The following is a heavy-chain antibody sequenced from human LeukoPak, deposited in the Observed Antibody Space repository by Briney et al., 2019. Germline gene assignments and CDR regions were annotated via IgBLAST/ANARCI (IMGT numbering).Heavy chain of an antibody. D-gene: IGHD1-26*01. J-gene: IGHJ4*02. CDR1: GFTFSNYP. V-gene: IGHV3-48*01. Sequence: PGGSLRLSCTASGFTFSNYPMNWVRQARGKGLEGVSYISSIAIYYADSVSGRFTISRDNAKHALSLQMNSLRADDTAVYYCAREHVEGAVEFDDWGQGTFVSV. CDR2: ISSIAI. CDR3: AREHVEGAVEFDD.